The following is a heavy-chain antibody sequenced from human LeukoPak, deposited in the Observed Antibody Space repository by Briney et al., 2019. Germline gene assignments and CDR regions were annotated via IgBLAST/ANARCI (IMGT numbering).Heavy chain of an antibody. J-gene: IGHJ4*02. D-gene: IGHD6-13*01. Sequence: GKSLQISCKGSGYSFTSYWIGWGRQMPGKGLEWMGIIYPGGSDTRYSPSFQGQVTISADKSISTAYLQWSSLKASDTAMYYCARSRSIAAAGTDWGQGTLVTVSS. CDR3: ARSRSIAAAGTD. V-gene: IGHV5-51*01. CDR2: IYPGGSDT. CDR1: GYSFTSYW.